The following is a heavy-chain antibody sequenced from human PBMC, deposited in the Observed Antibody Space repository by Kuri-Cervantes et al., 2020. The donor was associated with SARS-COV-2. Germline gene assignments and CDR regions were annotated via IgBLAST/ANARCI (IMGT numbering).Heavy chain of an antibody. CDR3: VRDGDHWNFDY. CDR2: INPDGSYT. J-gene: IGHJ4*02. V-gene: IGHV3-74*01. CDR1: GIISNKYW. D-gene: IGHD1-1*01. Sequence: GGSLRLSCAASGIISNKYWMHWVRQAPGKGLVWVSRINPDGSYTNNADSVKGRFTLSRDNAKNMLFLQMNSLRAEDTAVYYCVRDGDHWNFDYWGQGTLVTVSS.